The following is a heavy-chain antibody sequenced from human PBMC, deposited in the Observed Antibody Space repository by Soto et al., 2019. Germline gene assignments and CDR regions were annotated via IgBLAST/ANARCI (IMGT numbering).Heavy chain of an antibody. D-gene: IGHD2-15*01. V-gene: IGHV4-4*02. J-gene: IGHJ4*02. CDR1: GGSISSSNW. Sequence: SETLSLTCAVSGGSISSSNWWSWVRQPPGKGLEWIGEVYHSGSTNYNPSLKSRVTISVDKSKNQFSLKLSSVTAADTAVYYCARRDCSGGSCYPPLPNYFDYWGQGTLVTVSS. CDR3: ARRDCSGGSCYPPLPNYFDY. CDR2: VYHSGST.